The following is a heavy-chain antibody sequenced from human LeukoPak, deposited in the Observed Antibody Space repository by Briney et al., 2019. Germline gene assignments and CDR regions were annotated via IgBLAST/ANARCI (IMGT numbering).Heavy chain of an antibody. J-gene: IGHJ4*02. V-gene: IGHV3-53*01. Sequence: GGSLRLSCAGSGFTVSSNHMSWVRQAPGKGLEWVSIIYSGGSTYYADSVKGRFTISRDNSENTLYLQMNSLRGEDTAVYYCARWYSTYWHLDYWGQGTLVTVSS. CDR1: GFTVSSNH. CDR3: ARWYSTYWHLDY. CDR2: IYSGGST. D-gene: IGHD6-13*01.